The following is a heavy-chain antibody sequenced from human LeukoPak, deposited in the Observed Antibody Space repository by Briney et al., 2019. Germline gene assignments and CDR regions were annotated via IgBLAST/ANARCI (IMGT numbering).Heavy chain of an antibody. D-gene: IGHD5-12*01. CDR2: INHSGST. Sequence: SETLSLTCAVYGGSFSGYYWSWIRQPPGKGLEWIGEINHSGSTNYNPSLKSRVTISVDTSKNQFSLKLSSVTAADTAVYYCARGPVAPVSADNDYWGQGTLVTVSS. CDR1: GGSFSGYY. V-gene: IGHV4-34*01. CDR3: ARGPVAPVSADNDY. J-gene: IGHJ4*02.